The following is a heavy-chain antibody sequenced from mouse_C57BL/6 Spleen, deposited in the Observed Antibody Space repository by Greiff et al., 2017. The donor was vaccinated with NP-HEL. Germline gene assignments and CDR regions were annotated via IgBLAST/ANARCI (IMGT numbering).Heavy chain of an antibody. CDR1: GYTFTSYW. D-gene: IGHD1-1*01. V-gene: IGHV1-61*01. CDR3: ARGNYGSRAGDY. CDR2: IYPSDSET. Sequence: VQLQQPGAELVRPGSSVKLSCKASGYTFTSYWMDWVKQRPGQGLEWIGNIYPSDSETHYNQKFKDKATLTVDKSSSTAYMQLSSLTSEDSAVYYCARGNYGSRAGDYWGQGTTLTVSS. J-gene: IGHJ2*01.